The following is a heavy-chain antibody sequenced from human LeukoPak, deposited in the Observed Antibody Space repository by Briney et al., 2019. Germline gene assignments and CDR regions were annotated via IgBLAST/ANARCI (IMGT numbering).Heavy chain of an antibody. V-gene: IGHV4-38-2*01. Sequence: SETLSLACAVSGHSISSGYYWGWIRQPPGEGLEWIGTMYHSGSTYYNPSLKSRVTISVDTSKNQFSLKLDSVTAADTAVYYCARSAYYYDSSFDYWGQGTLVTVSS. J-gene: IGHJ4*02. CDR3: ARSAYYYDSSFDY. CDR2: MYHSGST. CDR1: GHSISSGYY. D-gene: IGHD3-22*01.